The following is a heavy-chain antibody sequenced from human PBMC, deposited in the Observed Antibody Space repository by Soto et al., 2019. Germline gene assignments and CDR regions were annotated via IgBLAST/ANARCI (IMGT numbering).Heavy chain of an antibody. CDR2: ISGSGGST. CDR1: GFTFSSYA. Sequence: EVQLLESGGGLVQPGGSLRLSCAASGFTFSSYAMSWVRQAPGKGLEWVSAISGSGGSTYYADSVKGRFTISRDNSKNTLYLQMNSLRAEDTAVYYCAKDSSPNIVVVPAAYDYWGQGTLVTVSS. J-gene: IGHJ4*02. V-gene: IGHV3-23*01. CDR3: AKDSSPNIVVVPAAYDY. D-gene: IGHD2-2*01.